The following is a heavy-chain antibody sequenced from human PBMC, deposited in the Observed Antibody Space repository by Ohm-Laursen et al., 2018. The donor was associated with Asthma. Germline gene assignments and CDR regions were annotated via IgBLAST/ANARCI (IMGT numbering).Heavy chain of an antibody. V-gene: IGHV3-30-3*01. CDR1: GFTFSSYA. CDR2: ISYDGSNK. CDR3: AKDRSGWYKDY. Sequence: SLRLSCTASGFTFSSYAMHWVRQAPGKGLEWVAVISYDGSNKYYADSVKGRFTVSRDDSKNTLYLQMSGLRAEDTAVYYCAKDRSGWYKDYWGQGTLVTVSS. D-gene: IGHD6-19*01. J-gene: IGHJ4*02.